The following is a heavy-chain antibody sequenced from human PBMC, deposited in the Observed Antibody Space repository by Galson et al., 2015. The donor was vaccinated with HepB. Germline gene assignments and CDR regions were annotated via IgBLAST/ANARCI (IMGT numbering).Heavy chain of an antibody. D-gene: IGHD3-10*02. CDR1: GYSISRSNW. J-gene: IGHJ4*02. Sequence: LSLTCAVSGYSISRSNWWGWIRQTPGKGLEWIGYIYYSGTTYYNPSLKSRVTVSMDTSKNQFFLKLRSVTAVDTAVYYCTGKSGHYVDFWGQGTLVTVSS. V-gene: IGHV4-28*01. CDR2: IYYSGTT. CDR3: TGKSGHYVDF.